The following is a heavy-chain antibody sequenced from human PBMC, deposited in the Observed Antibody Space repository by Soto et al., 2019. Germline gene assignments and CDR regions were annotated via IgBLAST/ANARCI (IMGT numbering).Heavy chain of an antibody. CDR3: ARSLAAAAPGY. CDR1: GGTFSSYT. Sequence: SVKVSCKASGGTFSSYTISWVRQAPGQGLELMGRIIPILGIANYAQKFQGRVTITADKSTSTAYMELSSLRSEDTAVYYCARSLAAAAPGYWGQGTLVTVSS. J-gene: IGHJ4*02. D-gene: IGHD6-13*01. V-gene: IGHV1-69*02. CDR2: IIPILGIA.